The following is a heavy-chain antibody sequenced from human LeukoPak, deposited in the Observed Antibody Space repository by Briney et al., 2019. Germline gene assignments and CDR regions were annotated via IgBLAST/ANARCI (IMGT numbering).Heavy chain of an antibody. V-gene: IGHV4-30-2*01. CDR2: IYHRGST. D-gene: IGHD6-13*01. Sequence: SQTLSLTCAVYGGSISIGGYSWSWIRQPPGKGLEWIGYIYHRGSTYYNPSLKSRVTISVDRSKNQFSLKLSSVTAADTAVYYCARSEELRPGIAAALDYWGQGTLVTVSS. CDR3: ARSEELRPGIAAALDY. J-gene: IGHJ4*02. CDR1: GGSISIGGYS.